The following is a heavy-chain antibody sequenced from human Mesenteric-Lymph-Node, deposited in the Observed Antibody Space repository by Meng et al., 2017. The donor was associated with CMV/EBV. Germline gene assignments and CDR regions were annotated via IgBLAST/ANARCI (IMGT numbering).Heavy chain of an antibody. CDR2: IKQDGSEK. D-gene: IGHD3-9*01. CDR3: ASSYTYYDILTGYWSGGLGYFDL. Sequence: GESLKISCAASGFTCSSYWMSWVRQAPGKGLEWVANIKQDGSEKYYVDSVKGRFTISRDNAKNSLYLQMNSLRAEDTAVYYCASSYTYYDILTGYWSGGLGYFDLWGRGTLVTVSS. V-gene: IGHV3-7*01. J-gene: IGHJ2*01. CDR1: GFTCSSYW.